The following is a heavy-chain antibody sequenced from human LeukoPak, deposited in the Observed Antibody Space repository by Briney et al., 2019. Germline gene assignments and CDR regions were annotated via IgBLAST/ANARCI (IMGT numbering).Heavy chain of an antibody. Sequence: SETLSLTCTVSGGSISSYYWSWIRQPPGKGLEWIGYIYYSGSTNYNPSLKSRVTISVDTSKNQFSLKLCSVTAADTAVYYCARSVGHYGSGSYYPDYWGQGTLVTVSS. V-gene: IGHV4-59*08. CDR3: ARSVGHYGSGSYYPDY. D-gene: IGHD3-10*01. CDR2: IYYSGST. CDR1: GGSISSYY. J-gene: IGHJ4*02.